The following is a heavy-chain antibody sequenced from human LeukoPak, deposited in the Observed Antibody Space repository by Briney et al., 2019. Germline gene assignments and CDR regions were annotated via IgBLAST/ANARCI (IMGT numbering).Heavy chain of an antibody. V-gene: IGHV5-10-1*01. J-gene: IGHJ3*02. CDR2: IDPSDSYT. Sequence: GESLRISCKGSGYSFTSYWISWVRQMPGKGLEWMGRIDPSDSYTNYSPSFQGHVTISADKSISTAYLQWSSLKASDTAMYYCARLWTMVRMNDAFDIWGQGTMVTVSS. CDR3: ARLWTMVRMNDAFDI. D-gene: IGHD3-10*01. CDR1: GYSFTSYW.